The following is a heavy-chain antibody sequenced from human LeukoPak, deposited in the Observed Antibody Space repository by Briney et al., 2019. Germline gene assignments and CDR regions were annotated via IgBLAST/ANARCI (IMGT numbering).Heavy chain of an antibody. CDR2: ISSSSSYI. Sequence: GGSLRLSCAASGFTFSSYSMNWVRQAPGKGLEWVSSISSSSSYIYYADSVKGRFTISRDNAKNSLYLQMNSLRAEDTAVYYCARGLYDILTGFVFGYWGQGTLVTVSS. V-gene: IGHV3-21*01. CDR3: ARGLYDILTGFVFGY. J-gene: IGHJ4*02. CDR1: GFTFSSYS. D-gene: IGHD3-9*01.